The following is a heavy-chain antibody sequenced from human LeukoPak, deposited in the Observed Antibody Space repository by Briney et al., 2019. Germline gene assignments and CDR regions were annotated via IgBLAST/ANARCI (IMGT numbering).Heavy chain of an antibody. CDR3: ARHGKGVYCSSTTCSIDY. D-gene: IGHD2-2*01. CDR2: IYPGDSDT. J-gene: IGHJ4*02. CDR1: GYSFTSYW. Sequence: GESLKISCKGSGYSFTSYWIAWVRQMPGKGLEWMGIIYPGDSDTRYSPSFQGQVTISADKSTSTAYLQWSSLKASDSAMYYCARHGKGVYCSSTTCSIDYWGQGTLVTVSS. V-gene: IGHV5-51*01.